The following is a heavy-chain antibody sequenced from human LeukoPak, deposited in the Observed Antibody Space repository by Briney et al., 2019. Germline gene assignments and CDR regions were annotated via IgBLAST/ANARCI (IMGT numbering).Heavy chain of an antibody. D-gene: IGHD3-22*01. V-gene: IGHV4-34*01. CDR1: GGSFSGYY. CDR2: INHSGST. Sequence: SETLSLTCAVYGGSFSGYYWSWIRQPPGKGLEWIGEINHSGSTNYNPSLKSRVTISVDTSKNQFSLELSSVTAADTAVYYCARGFNVVRHWFDPWGQGTLVTVSS. CDR3: ARGFNVVRHWFDP. J-gene: IGHJ5*02.